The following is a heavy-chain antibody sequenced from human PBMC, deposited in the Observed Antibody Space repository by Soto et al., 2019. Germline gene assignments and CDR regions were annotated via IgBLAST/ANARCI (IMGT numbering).Heavy chain of an antibody. CDR1: GGTFSSYA. Sequence: ASVKVSCKASGGTFSSYAISWVRQAPGQGLEWMGGIIPIFGTANYAQKFQGRVTITADESTSTAYMELSSLRSEDTAVYYCARKLPTVTFSSGWVYCYYGMDVWGQGTTVTVSS. CDR2: IIPIFGTA. D-gene: IGHD6-19*01. J-gene: IGHJ6*02. V-gene: IGHV1-69*13. CDR3: ARKLPTVTFSSGWVYCYYGMDV.